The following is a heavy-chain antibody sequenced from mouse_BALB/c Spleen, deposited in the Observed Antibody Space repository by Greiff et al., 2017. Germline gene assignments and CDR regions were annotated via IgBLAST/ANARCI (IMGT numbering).Heavy chain of an antibody. CDR2: IWAGGST. Sequence: VQLQQSGPGLVAPSQSLSITCTVSGFSLTSYGVHWVRQPPGKGLEWLGVIWAGGSTNYNSALMSRLSISKDNSKSQVFLKMNSLQTDDTAMYYCARDPRYGSSYWYAMDYWGQGTSVTVSS. D-gene: IGHD1-1*01. V-gene: IGHV2-9*02. J-gene: IGHJ4*01. CDR1: GFSLTSYG. CDR3: ARDPRYGSSYWYAMDY.